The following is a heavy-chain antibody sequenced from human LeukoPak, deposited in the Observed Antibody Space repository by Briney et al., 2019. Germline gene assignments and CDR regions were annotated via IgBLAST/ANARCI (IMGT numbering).Heavy chain of an antibody. Sequence: GGSLRLSCAASGFTFSSYSMNWVRQAPGKGLEWVSSISSSSSYIYYADSVKGRSTISRDNAKNSLYLQMNSLRAEDTAVYYCVAYCGGDCRGAFDIWGQGTMVTVSS. J-gene: IGHJ3*02. CDR3: VAYCGGDCRGAFDI. CDR1: GFTFSSYS. D-gene: IGHD2-21*02. V-gene: IGHV3-21*01. CDR2: ISSSSSYI.